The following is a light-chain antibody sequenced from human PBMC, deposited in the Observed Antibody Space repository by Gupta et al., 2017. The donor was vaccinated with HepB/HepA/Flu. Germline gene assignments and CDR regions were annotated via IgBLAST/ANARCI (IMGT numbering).Light chain of an antibody. V-gene: IGLV6-57*03. CDR3: QYDESRYHVV. J-gene: IGLJ2*01. Sequence: NFLLTQPHSVSESPGKSVTISCTLSSGNISSHFVQWFRQRPGSAPTTVMVLDDQRYSGVPDRGSCSTDSAGTAATTTIFGLKREDEADYYGQYDESRYHVVFGGGTKVTVL. CDR1: SGNISSHF. CDR2: LDD.